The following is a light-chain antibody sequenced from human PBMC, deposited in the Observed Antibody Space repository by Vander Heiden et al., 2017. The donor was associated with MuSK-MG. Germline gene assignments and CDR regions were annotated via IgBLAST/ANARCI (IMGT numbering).Light chain of an antibody. CDR1: TSNIETNT. CDR3: ATWDDSLNGWV. CDR2: RND. V-gene: IGLV1-44*01. Sequence: QSVLTQPPSASETPGQGVTISCSGSTSNIETNTVTWYHQLPGTAPKVLIYRNDQRPSGVPDRFSGSKSGTSASLAISGLQSEDEADYYCATWDDSLNGWVFGGGTKLTVL. J-gene: IGLJ3*02.